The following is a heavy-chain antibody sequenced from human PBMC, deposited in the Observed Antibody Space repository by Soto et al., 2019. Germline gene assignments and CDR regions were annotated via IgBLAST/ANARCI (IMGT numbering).Heavy chain of an antibody. CDR2: IIPILGIA. J-gene: IGHJ3*02. Sequence: QVQLVQSGAEVKKPGSSVKVSCKASGGTFSSYTISWVRQAPGQGLEWMGRIIPILGIANYAQNFQGRVTITAHKTQSTAYMELSILRSEDTAVYYCARDPVVGTNWADAFDIWGQGTLVTVSS. CDR3: ARDPVVGTNWADAFDI. V-gene: IGHV1-69*08. CDR1: GGTFSSYT. D-gene: IGHD5-12*01.